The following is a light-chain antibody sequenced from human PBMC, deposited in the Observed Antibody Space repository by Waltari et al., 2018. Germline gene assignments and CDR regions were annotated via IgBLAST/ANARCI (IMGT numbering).Light chain of an antibody. V-gene: IGKV3-11*01. CDR2: DAS. Sequence: RARQGVGRSLRWYQQKQGHAPRLLSYDASTRATGVPDRFSGGGSGTDFSLTISRLEPEDFAVYYCHMYVRLPATCGQVTKVEI. CDR3: HMYVRLPAT. J-gene: IGKJ1*01. CDR1: QGVGRS.